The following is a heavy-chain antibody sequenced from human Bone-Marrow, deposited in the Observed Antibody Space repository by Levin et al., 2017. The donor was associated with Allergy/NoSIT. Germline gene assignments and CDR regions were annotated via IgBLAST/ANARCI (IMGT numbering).Heavy chain of an antibody. CDR2: IYYSGST. D-gene: IGHD6-13*01. V-gene: IGHV4-59*01. J-gene: IGHJ4*02. Sequence: SQTLSLTCTVSGGSISSYYWSWIRQPPGKGLEWIGYIYYSGSTNYNPSLKSRVTISVDTSRNQFSLKLSSVTAADTAVYYCARVGAAAGYYFDYWGQGTLVTVSS. CDR3: ARVGAAAGYYFDY. CDR1: GGSISSYY.